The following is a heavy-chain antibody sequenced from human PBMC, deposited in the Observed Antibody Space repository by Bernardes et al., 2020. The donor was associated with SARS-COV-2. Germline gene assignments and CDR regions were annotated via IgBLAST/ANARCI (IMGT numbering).Heavy chain of an antibody. J-gene: IGHJ6*02. CDR2: INPSGGST. CDR1: GYTFTSYY. V-gene: IGHV1-46*01. CDR3: ARDRLAAQDLWFGAYYYYYGMDV. Sequence: ASVKVSCKASGYTFTSYYMHWVRQAPGQGLEWMGIINPSGGSTSYAQKFQGRVTMTRDTSTSTVYMELSSLRSEDTAVYYCARDRLAAQDLWFGAYYYYYGMDVWGQGTTVTVSS. D-gene: IGHD3-10*01.